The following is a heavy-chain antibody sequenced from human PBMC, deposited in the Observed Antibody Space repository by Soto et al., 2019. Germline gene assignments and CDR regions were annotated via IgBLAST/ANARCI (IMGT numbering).Heavy chain of an antibody. CDR1: GFTFSSYG. J-gene: IGHJ4*02. CDR2: ISYDGSNK. V-gene: IGHV3-30*18. Sequence: GGSLRLSCAASGFTFSSYGMHWVRQAPGKGLEWVAVISYDGSNKYYADSVKGRFTISRDNSKNTLYLQMNSLRAEDTAVYYCAKEGRGGYYYDSSGLAYFDYWGQGTLVTVSS. D-gene: IGHD3-22*01. CDR3: AKEGRGGYYYDSSGLAYFDY.